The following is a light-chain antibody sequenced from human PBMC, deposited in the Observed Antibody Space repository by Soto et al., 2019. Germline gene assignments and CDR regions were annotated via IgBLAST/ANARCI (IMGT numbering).Light chain of an antibody. CDR1: QDIGTY. CDR2: AAS. J-gene: IGKJ5*01. V-gene: IGKV1-8*01. CDR3: QQYDNYPLT. Sequence: AIRMTQSPSSFSASTGDRVSITCRATQDIGTYLAWYQQIPGKAPKSLIYAASSLQSGVPSRFSGSGSGTDFTLTISSLQPEDFATYYCQQYDNYPLTFGHGTRLEIK.